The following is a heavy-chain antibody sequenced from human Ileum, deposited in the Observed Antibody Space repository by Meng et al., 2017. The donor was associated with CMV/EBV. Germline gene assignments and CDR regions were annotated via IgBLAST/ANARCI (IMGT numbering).Heavy chain of an antibody. CDR2: IYYTGNT. D-gene: IGHD6-19*01. V-gene: IGHV4-31*03. CDR1: GVSISDGGHY. Sequence: CTVSGVSISDGGHYWNWIRQLPGKGLEWIGYIYYTGNTHYSPSLKSRVTMSADTAKNQLSLTLTSVTAADTAVYYCARVGSSGWGLQYWGQGALVTVSS. CDR3: ARVGSSGWGLQY. J-gene: IGHJ4*02.